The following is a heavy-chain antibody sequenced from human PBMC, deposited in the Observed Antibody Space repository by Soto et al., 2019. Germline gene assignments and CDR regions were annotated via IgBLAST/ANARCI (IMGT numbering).Heavy chain of an antibody. V-gene: IGHV3-49*03. CDR3: TRVHTTGPVIPDY. D-gene: IGHD3-9*01. CDR2: IRSRPYGGTA. CDR1: GFTFGDFA. J-gene: IGHJ4*02. Sequence: GGSLRLSCTTSGFTFGDFAMTWFRQTPGKGLEWVGFIRSRPYGGTAEYAASVKGRFTISRDDSKSIAYLQMNSLKTEDTAFYYCTRVHTTGPVIPDYWGQGTPVTVSS.